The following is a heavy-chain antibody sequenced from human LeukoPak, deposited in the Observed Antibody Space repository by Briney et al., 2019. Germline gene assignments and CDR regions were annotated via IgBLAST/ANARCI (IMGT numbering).Heavy chain of an antibody. D-gene: IGHD3-16*01. CDR1: GFSFNSYW. V-gene: IGHV3-7*01. J-gene: IGHJ4*02. Sequence: PGGSLRLSCAASGFSFNSYWMTWVRQAPGRGLEWVANINPAGSDTYYVDPVRGRFTISRDNAKNLVYLQMSSLRAEDTAVYSCARFGYVAGLDLWDQGTLVTVSS. CDR2: INPAGSDT. CDR3: ARFGYVAGLDL.